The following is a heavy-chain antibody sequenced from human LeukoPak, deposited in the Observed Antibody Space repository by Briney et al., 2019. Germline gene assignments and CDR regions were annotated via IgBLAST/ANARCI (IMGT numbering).Heavy chain of an antibody. V-gene: IGHV3-9*03. CDR1: GFTFDDYA. CDR3: AKDVHSSGHDCAFDI. J-gene: IGHJ3*02. Sequence: GGSLRLACAGSGFTFDDYAMHWVRQAPGKGLEWVSGISWNSGSIGYADSVKGRFTISRDNAKNSLYLQMNSLRAEDMALYYCAKDVHSSGHDCAFDIWGQGTVVTVSS. CDR2: ISWNSGSI. D-gene: IGHD5-12*01.